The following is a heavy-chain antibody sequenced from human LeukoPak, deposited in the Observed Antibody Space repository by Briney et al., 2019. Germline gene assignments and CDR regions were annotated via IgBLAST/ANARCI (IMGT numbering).Heavy chain of an antibody. CDR3: AKGTDEYYYDSSGYFH. J-gene: IGHJ4*02. D-gene: IGHD3-22*01. V-gene: IGHV3-30*18. CDR1: GFTFSSYG. CDR2: ISYDGSNK. Sequence: PGGSLRLSCAASGFTFSSYGMHWVRQAPGKGLEWVAVISYDGSNKYYADSVKGRFTISRDNSKNTLYLQMNSLRAEDTAVHYCAKGTDEYYYDSSGYFHWGQGTLVTVSS.